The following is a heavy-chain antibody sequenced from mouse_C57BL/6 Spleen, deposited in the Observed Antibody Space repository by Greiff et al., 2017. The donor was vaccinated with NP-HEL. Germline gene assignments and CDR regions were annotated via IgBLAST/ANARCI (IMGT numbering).Heavy chain of an antibody. D-gene: IGHD4-1*01. J-gene: IGHJ4*01. CDR1: GFTFSDYY. Sequence: EVQLVESEGGLVQPGSSMKLSCTASGFTFSDYYMAWVRQVPEKGLEWVANINYDGSSTYYLDSLKSRFIISRDNAKNILYLQMSSLKSEDTATYYCARGLGRNYYAMDYWGQGTSVTVSS. V-gene: IGHV5-16*01. CDR3: ARGLGRNYYAMDY. CDR2: INYDGSST.